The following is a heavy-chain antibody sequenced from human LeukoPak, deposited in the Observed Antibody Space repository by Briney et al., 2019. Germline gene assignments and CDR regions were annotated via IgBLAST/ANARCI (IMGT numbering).Heavy chain of an antibody. V-gene: IGHV3-15*01. CDR1: GFTFSNAW. D-gene: IGHD3-9*01. CDR3: ARAQTGYPPDY. CDR2: IKSKTDGGTT. J-gene: IGHJ4*02. Sequence: GGSLRLSCAASGFTFSNAWMSWVRQAPGKGLEWVGRIKSKTDGGTTDYAAPVKGRFTISRDNSKNTLFLQMNSLRAEDTTVYYCARAQTGYPPDYWGQGTLVTVSS.